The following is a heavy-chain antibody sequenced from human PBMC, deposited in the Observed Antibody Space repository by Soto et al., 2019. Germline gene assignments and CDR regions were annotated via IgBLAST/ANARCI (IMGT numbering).Heavy chain of an antibody. CDR2: ISGSGGST. V-gene: IGHV3-23*01. CDR3: AKDAFGELSAPHDY. D-gene: IGHD3-10*01. J-gene: IGHJ4*02. Sequence: PGGSLRLSCAASGFTLGSYAMSWVRQAPGKGLEWVSAISGSGGSTYYADSVKGRFTISRDNSKNTLYLQMNSLRAEDTAVYYCAKDAFGELSAPHDYWGQGTLVTVSS. CDR1: GFTLGSYA.